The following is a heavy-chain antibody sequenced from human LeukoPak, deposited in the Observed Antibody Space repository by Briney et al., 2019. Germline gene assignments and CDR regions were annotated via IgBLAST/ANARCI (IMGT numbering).Heavy chain of an antibody. CDR3: VRQVFRQLRGLASWDY. J-gene: IGHJ4*02. V-gene: IGHV3-7*01. D-gene: IGHD2-2*01. CDR2: IKQDGSEK. Sequence: GGSLRLSCAASGFTFSSYWMSWVRQAPGKGLEWVANIKQDGSEKYYVDSVKGRFTISRDNAKNSLYLQMNSLRAEDTAVYYCVRQVFRQLRGLASWDYWGQGTLVTVSS. CDR1: GFTFSSYW.